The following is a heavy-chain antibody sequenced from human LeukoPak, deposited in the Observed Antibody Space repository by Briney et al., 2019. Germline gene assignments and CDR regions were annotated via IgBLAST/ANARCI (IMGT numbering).Heavy chain of an antibody. CDR2: INHSGST. CDR3: ARGPTTGY. CDR1: GGSFSGYY. J-gene: IGHJ4*02. D-gene: IGHD3-9*01. Sequence: SETLSLTCAVYGGSFSGYYWSWIRQPPGKGLEWIGEINHSGSTNYNPSLKSRVTISVDTSKNQFSLKLSSVTAADTAVYYCARGPTTGYWGQGTLVPVSS. V-gene: IGHV4-34*01.